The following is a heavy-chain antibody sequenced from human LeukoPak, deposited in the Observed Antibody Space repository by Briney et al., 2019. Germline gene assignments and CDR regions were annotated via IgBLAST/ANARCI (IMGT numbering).Heavy chain of an antibody. CDR1: GGSFSGYY. D-gene: IGHD3-3*01. CDR2: INHSGST. V-gene: IGHV4-34*01. Sequence: PSETLSLTCAVYGGSFSGYYWSWIRQPPGKGLEWIGEINHSGSTNYNPSLKSRVTISVDTSKNQFSLKLSSVTAADTAVYYCARIARGINFWSGYYSMSWFDPWGQGTLATVSS. J-gene: IGHJ5*02. CDR3: ARIARGINFWSGYYSMSWFDP.